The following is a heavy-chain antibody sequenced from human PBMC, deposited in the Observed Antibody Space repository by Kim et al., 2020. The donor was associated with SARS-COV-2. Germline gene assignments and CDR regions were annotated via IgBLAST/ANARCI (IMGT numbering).Heavy chain of an antibody. D-gene: IGHD4-4*01. V-gene: IGHV4-39*01. CDR1: GGSISSSSYY. J-gene: IGHJ4*02. CDR3: ARHDDYSNFDY. Sequence: SETLSLTCTVSGGSISSSSYYWGWIRQPPGKGLEWIGSIYYSGSTYYNPSLKSRVTISVDTSKNQFSLKLSSVTAADTAVYYCARHDDYSNFDYWGQGTL. CDR2: IYYSGST.